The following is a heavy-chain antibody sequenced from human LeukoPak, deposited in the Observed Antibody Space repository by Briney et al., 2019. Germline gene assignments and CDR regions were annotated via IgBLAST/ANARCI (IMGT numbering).Heavy chain of an antibody. V-gene: IGHV4-59*08. Sequence: SETLSLTCTGSGGSISSYYWSWIRQPPGKGLEGMGYIYYSGSTNYNPSLKSRVTIAVDTSNNQFSLKLSSVTAADTAVYYCARTMVRGVGGYSYYYYGMDVWGQGTPVTVSS. D-gene: IGHD3-10*01. CDR3: ARTMVRGVGGYSYYYYGMDV. J-gene: IGHJ6*02. CDR2: IYYSGST. CDR1: GGSISSYY.